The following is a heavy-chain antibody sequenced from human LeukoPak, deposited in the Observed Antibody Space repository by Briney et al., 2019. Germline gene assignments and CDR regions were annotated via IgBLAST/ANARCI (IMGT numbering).Heavy chain of an antibody. CDR1: GGSFSGYY. CDR2: INHSGST. D-gene: IGHD3-10*01. Sequence: SETLSLTCAVYGGSFSGYYWSWIRQPPGKGLEWIGEINHSGSTNYNPSLKSRVTISVDTSKNQFSLKLSSVTAADTAVYYCARRKDYYYSLVLYNWFDPWGQGTLVTVSS. J-gene: IGHJ5*02. V-gene: IGHV4-34*01. CDR3: ARRKDYYYSLVLYNWFDP.